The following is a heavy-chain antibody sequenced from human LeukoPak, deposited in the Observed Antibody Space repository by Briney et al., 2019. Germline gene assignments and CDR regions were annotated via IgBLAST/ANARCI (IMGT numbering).Heavy chain of an antibody. D-gene: IGHD1-26*01. Sequence: PGGSLRLSCAASGFTFSSYSMNWVRQAPGKGLEWVSSISSSSSYIYYADSVKGRFTISRDNAKNSLYLQMNSLRAEDTAVYHCAALKSMGIVGYYYYMDVWGKGTTVTVSS. J-gene: IGHJ6*03. CDR3: AALKSMGIVGYYYYMDV. V-gene: IGHV3-21*01. CDR1: GFTFSSYS. CDR2: ISSSSSYI.